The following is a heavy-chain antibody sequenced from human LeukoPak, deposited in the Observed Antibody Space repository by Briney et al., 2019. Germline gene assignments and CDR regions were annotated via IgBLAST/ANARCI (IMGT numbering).Heavy chain of an antibody. Sequence: SETLSLTCTVSGGSISSYYWSWIRQPPGKGLEWIGYIYYSGSTNYNPSLKSRVTISVDTSKNQFSLKLSSVTAADTAVYYCARDVGEGDYYYGMDVWGQGTTVTVSS. CDR2: IYYSGST. J-gene: IGHJ6*02. CDR1: GGSISSYY. V-gene: IGHV4-59*01. CDR3: ARDVGEGDYYYGMDV. D-gene: IGHD3-16*01.